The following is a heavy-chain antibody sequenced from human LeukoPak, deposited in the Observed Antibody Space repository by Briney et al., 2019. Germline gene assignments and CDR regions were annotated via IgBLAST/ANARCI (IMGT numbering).Heavy chain of an antibody. V-gene: IGHV4-38-2*02. Sequence: PSETLSLTCTVSGYSFRSGHYWGWIRHPPGKGLEWIGNIYHSGSTYYNPSLKSRVTISVDTSKNQFSLKLSSVTAADTAVYYCARAGNWNVLYYYYYMDVWGKGTTVTVSS. CDR1: GYSFRSGHY. J-gene: IGHJ6*03. CDR3: ARAGNWNVLYYYYYMDV. CDR2: IYHSGST. D-gene: IGHD1-20*01.